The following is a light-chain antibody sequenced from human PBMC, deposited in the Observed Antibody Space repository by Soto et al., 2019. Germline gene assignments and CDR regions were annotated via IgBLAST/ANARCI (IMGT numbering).Light chain of an antibody. J-gene: IGLJ1*01. CDR2: GNS. Sequence: QSVLTQPPSVSGAPGQRVTISCTGSSSNIGAGYDVHWYQQLPGTAPKLLIYGNSNRPSGVPDRFSGSKSGTSASLAITGVQAEDGADYYCQSYDSSRYVFGTGTKLTVL. CDR1: SSNIGAGYD. CDR3: QSYDSSRYV. V-gene: IGLV1-40*01.